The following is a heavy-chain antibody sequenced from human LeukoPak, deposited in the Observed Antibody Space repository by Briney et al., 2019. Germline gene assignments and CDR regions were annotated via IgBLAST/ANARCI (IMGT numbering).Heavy chain of an antibody. CDR3: ARDILERRRGYYYYGMDV. J-gene: IGHJ6*02. Sequence: SVKVSCKASGGTFSSYAISWVRQAPGQGVEWMGGIIPIFGTANYAQKFQGRVTITADESTSTAYMELSSLRSEDTAVYYCARDILERRRGYYYYGMDVWGQGTTVTVSS. CDR1: GGTFSSYA. D-gene: IGHD1-1*01. V-gene: IGHV1-69*01. CDR2: IIPIFGTA.